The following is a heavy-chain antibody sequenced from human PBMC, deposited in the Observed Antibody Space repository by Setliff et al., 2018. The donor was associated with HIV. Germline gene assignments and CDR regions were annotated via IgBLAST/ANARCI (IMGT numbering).Heavy chain of an antibody. J-gene: IGHJ4*02. CDR2: IYHSGST. V-gene: IGHV4-38-2*01. D-gene: IGHD3-22*01. Sequence: SETMSPTCAVYGYSISSGYYWGWIRQHPGKGLEWIGEIYHSGSTNYNPSLKSRVTISVDKSKNRFSLKVSSVTAADTAVYYCARAVHSPSIYYYVFDYWGQGTLVTVSS. CDR1: GYSISSGYY. CDR3: ARAVHSPSIYYYVFDY.